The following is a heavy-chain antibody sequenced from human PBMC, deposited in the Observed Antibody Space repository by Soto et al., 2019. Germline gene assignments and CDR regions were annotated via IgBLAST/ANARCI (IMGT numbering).Heavy chain of an antibody. V-gene: IGHV4-4*07. CDR3: ARGPFCGNDCYFDV. D-gene: IGHD2-21*02. CDR2: IYSSGAA. Sequence: SETLSLTCTVAGGSISGFYWSWVRQPAGKGLEWIGRIYSSGAAKYNPSLRNRVTMSVDTSTDQYSLNLASMTAADTAVYFCARGPFCGNDCYFDVWGQGTQVTVSS. J-gene: IGHJ4*02. CDR1: GGSISGFY.